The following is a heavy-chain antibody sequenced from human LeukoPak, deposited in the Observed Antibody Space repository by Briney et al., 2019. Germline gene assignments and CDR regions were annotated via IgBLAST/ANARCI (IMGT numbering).Heavy chain of an antibody. Sequence: EGSLRLSCAASGFTFSSYWMGWVRQGPGKGPEWVGKIKHDGSDKSYVDSVKGRFTITRDNAKNSLYLQMSSLRAEDTAVYYCARVGGYGYFDCWGQGTLVTVSS. D-gene: IGHD5-12*01. J-gene: IGHJ4*02. CDR3: ARVGGYGYFDC. CDR2: IKHDGSDK. CDR1: GFTFSSYW. V-gene: IGHV3-7*04.